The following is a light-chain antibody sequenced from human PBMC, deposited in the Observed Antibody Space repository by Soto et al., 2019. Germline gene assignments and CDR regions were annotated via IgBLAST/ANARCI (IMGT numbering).Light chain of an antibody. CDR2: GAS. V-gene: IGKV3-20*01. J-gene: IGKJ2*01. Sequence: EIVLTQSPGTLTLSPGERVTLSCRASQSVRSSYLAWYQQKPGQAPRLLIYGASSRATGIPDRFSGSGSGTDFTLTISRLEPEYFAVYCCQQYGSSPYTFGQGTKLEI. CDR1: QSVRSSY. CDR3: QQYGSSPYT.